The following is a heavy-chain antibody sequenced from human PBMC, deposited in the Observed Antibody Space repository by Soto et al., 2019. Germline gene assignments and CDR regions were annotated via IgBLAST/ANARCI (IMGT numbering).Heavy chain of an antibody. CDR2: ISYDGSNE. CDR3: ARGFVDWLTKFYYGMDV. J-gene: IGHJ6*02. Sequence: VQLVESGGGVVQPGRSLRLSCAASGFSFSRYAMHWVRQAPGKGLEWVAVISYDGSNEYHADSVKGRFSISRDNSKDTLYLQMNSLRAEDTAVYYCARGFVDWLTKFYYGMDVWGQGTTVTVS. V-gene: IGHV3-30-3*01. D-gene: IGHD3-3*01. CDR1: GFSFSRYA.